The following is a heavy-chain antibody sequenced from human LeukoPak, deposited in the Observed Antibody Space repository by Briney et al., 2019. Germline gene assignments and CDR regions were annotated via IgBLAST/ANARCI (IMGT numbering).Heavy chain of an antibody. CDR1: GFTFSTYA. CDR3: AKEGSNWDVDY. V-gene: IGHV3-23*01. Sequence: GGSLRLSCAASGFTFSTYAMTWVRQAPGKGLEWVSTISGRGDRTFYGDSVKGRFTVSRDKSRNTLYLQMNSLRAEDTAVCYCAKEGSNWDVDYWGRGTLVTVSS. J-gene: IGHJ4*02. CDR2: ISGRGDRT. D-gene: IGHD1-1*01.